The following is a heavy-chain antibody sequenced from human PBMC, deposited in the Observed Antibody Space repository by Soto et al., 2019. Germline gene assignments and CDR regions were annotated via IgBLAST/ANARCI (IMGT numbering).Heavy chain of an antibody. CDR3: AKRTVGWYFDL. J-gene: IGHJ2*01. Sequence: EVQLLESGGGLVQPGGSLRLSCAASGFTFNSYAMNWVRQAPGKGLEWVSVISGSGGSTYYADSVKGRFTISRDNSKNRLYLQMNSLRAEDTAVYYCAKRTVGWYFDLWGRGTLVTVSS. V-gene: IGHV3-23*01. CDR2: ISGSGGST. CDR1: GFTFNSYA. D-gene: IGHD4-17*01.